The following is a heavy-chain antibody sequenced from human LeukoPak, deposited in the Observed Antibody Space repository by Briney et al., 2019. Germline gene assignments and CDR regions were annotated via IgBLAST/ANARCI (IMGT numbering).Heavy chain of an antibody. Sequence: GASMKVSCKSSGFTFTDHYIHWVRQGPGQGLEWMGYIGPHSTFTSSPQEFQGWVTMTRDASMSTAYMELTRLTSDDTAVYYCVREGEGPLSKDFDYWGQGTLVTVSS. CDR3: VREGEGPLSKDFDY. CDR2: IGPHSTFT. J-gene: IGHJ4*02. V-gene: IGHV1-2*04. CDR1: GFTFTDHY. D-gene: IGHD2/OR15-2a*01.